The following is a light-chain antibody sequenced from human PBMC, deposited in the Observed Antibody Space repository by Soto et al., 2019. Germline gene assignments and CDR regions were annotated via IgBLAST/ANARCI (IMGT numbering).Light chain of an antibody. Sequence: EIVLTQSPGTLSLSPGEGATLSCRASESVASSYLAWYQQIPGQAPRLLIYGASSRATGIPDRFSGSGSGKNFNLHNTRLQPEDFAVYYCQQYGRSPWTSGQGTKVEI. J-gene: IGKJ1*01. CDR2: GAS. V-gene: IGKV3-20*01. CDR3: QQYGRSPWT. CDR1: ESVASSY.